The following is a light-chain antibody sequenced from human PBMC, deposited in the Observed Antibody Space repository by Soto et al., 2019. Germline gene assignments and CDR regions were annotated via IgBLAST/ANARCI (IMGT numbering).Light chain of an antibody. J-gene: IGLJ3*02. V-gene: IGLV2-14*01. CDR1: NTDVGGYDR. Sequence: LTQPASVSGSPGQSITISCTGTNTDVGGYDRVSWYQHHPGKAPKMLIFEVFNRPSGISDRFSGSKSGDTASLTISGLQAEDEADYYCISYIPSTTTHWVFGGGTQLTVL. CDR3: ISYIPSTTTHWV. CDR2: EVF.